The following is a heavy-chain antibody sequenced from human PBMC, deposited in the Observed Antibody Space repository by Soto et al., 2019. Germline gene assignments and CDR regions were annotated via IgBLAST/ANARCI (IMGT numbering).Heavy chain of an antibody. CDR3: ASGGHIVPVSPTDFDH. J-gene: IGHJ4*02. CDR1: GFTFSTCW. D-gene: IGHD2-21*01. CDR2: ISPDASNR. V-gene: IGHV3-74*01. Sequence: EVQLLESGGGLVQPGGSLRLSCAASGFTFSTCWMNWVRQTPGKGLMWVSRISPDASNRGYADSVEGRFTVSRDNAKNTLYLQMHSLRAEDTAMYYCASGGHIVPVSPTDFDHWGEGTLVTVSS.